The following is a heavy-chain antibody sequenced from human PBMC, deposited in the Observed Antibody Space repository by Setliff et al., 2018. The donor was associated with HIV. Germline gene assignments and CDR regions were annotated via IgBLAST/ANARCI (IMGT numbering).Heavy chain of an antibody. J-gene: IGHJ2*01. CDR1: GFSLSATGVG. CDR2: IYWNDNK. CDR3: AHTFTDYWYFDV. D-gene: IGHD2-8*02. V-gene: IGHV2-5*01. Sequence: GPTLVNPPQHLTLTCSFSGFSLSATGVGVAWIRQPPGKALEWLAVIYWNDNKLYSPSLNRRLTITKDTSKNQVKLTMTNMDPVDTATFYCAHTFTDYWYFDVWGRGTLVTVSS.